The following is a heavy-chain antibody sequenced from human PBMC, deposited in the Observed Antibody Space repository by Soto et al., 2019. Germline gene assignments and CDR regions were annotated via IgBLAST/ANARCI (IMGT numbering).Heavy chain of an antibody. J-gene: IGHJ4*02. V-gene: IGHV1-18*01. CDR1: GYTFTSYG. CDR3: ARGPNYDFWSGYTNYFDY. CDR2: ISAYNGNT. Sequence: GASVKVSCKASGYTFTSYGISWVRQAPGQGLEWMGWISAYNGNTNYAQKLQGRVTMTTDTSTSTAYMELRSLRSDDTAVYYCARGPNYDFWSGYTNYFDYWGRGTLVTVSS. D-gene: IGHD3-3*01.